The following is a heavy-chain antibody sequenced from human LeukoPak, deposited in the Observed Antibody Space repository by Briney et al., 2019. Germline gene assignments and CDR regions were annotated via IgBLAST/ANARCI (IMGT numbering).Heavy chain of an antibody. D-gene: IGHD1-14*01. Sequence: GGSLRLSCAASGFTFSSYAMGWVRQAPGKGLEWVSAISGSGGSTYYADSVKGRFTISRDNSKNTLYLQMNSLRAEDTAVYYSAKDVRRVYFDYWGQGTLVTVSS. V-gene: IGHV3-23*01. CDR3: AKDVRRVYFDY. CDR1: GFTFSSYA. J-gene: IGHJ4*02. CDR2: ISGSGGST.